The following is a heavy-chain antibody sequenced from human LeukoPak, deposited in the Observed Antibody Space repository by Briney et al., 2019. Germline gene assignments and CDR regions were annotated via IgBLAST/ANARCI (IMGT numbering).Heavy chain of an antibody. D-gene: IGHD2-15*01. CDR1: GFTFSRYG. J-gene: IGHJ6*02. CDR2: ISYDGSKK. V-gene: IGHV3-30*18. Sequence: GRSLGLSCAASGFTFSRYGMHWVRQAPGKGLEWVAVISYDGSKKYYADSVKGRLTISRDNSKNTLYLQMNSLRAEDTAVYYCAKGLICSGGSCYSYYYYGVDVWGQGTTVTVSS. CDR3: AKGLICSGGSCYSYYYYGVDV.